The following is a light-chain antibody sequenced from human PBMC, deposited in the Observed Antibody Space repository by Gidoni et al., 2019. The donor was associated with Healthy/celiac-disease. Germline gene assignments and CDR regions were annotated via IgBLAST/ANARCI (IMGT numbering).Light chain of an antibody. CDR1: QSVSSY. V-gene: IGKV3-11*01. CDR2: DAS. Sequence: EIVLTQSPATLSLSPGERATLSCRASQSVSSYLAWYQQKPGQAPRLLIYDASNRATGIPARFSGSGSGPDFTLTISSLEPEDFAVYYRQQRSNWPPIFTFGPGTKVDIK. J-gene: IGKJ3*01. CDR3: QQRSNWPPIFT.